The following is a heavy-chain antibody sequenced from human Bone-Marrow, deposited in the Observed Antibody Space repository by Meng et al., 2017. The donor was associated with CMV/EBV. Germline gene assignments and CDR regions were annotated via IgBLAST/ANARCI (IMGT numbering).Heavy chain of an antibody. Sequence: ASVKVSCKASGYTFTSYDINWVRQATGQGLEWMGWMNPNSGNTGYAQKFQGRVAITRNTSISTAYMELSSLRSEDTAVYYCARFGYSSSSSYDYWGQGTLVTVSS. CDR1: GYTFTSYD. CDR2: MNPNSGNT. CDR3: ARFGYSSSSSYDY. V-gene: IGHV1-8*03. J-gene: IGHJ4*02. D-gene: IGHD6-6*01.